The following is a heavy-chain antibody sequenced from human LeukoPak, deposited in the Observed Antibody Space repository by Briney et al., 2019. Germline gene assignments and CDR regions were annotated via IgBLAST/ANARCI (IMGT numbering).Heavy chain of an antibody. D-gene: IGHD5-12*01. CDR2: ISWNSGSI. J-gene: IGHJ4*02. Sequence: GGSLRLSCAASGFTFDDYAMHWVRQAPGKGLEWVSGISWNSGSIGYADSVKGRFTISRDNSKNTLYLQMNSLRAEDTAVYYCAKWTASYAYSPFDYWGQGTLVTVSS. V-gene: IGHV3-9*01. CDR1: GFTFDDYA. CDR3: AKWTASYAYSPFDY.